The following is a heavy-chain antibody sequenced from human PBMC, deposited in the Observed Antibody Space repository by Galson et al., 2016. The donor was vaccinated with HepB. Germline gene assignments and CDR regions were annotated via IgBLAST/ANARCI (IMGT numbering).Heavy chain of an antibody. V-gene: IGHV3-23*01. Sequence: SLILSCAASGFTFSNYAMSWVRQAPGKGLEWVSSISGSGGTTYYADPVKGRFTISRDKSKNTLYLQMNSLRGEDTAVYYCGKDLDGYTYGYSYSDHWGQGTLVTVSS. CDR1: GFTFSNYA. D-gene: IGHD5-18*01. J-gene: IGHJ4*02. CDR3: GKDLDGYTYGYSYSDH. CDR2: ISGSGGTT.